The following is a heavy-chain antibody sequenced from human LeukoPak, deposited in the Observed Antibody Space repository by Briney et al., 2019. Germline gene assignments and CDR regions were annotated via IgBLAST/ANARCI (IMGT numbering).Heavy chain of an antibody. CDR1: GLTFSDYW. D-gene: IGHD4-23*01. J-gene: IGHJ4*03. CDR2: ISNDGTST. CDR3: AKDGDLKLRWYYFDY. Sequence: GGSLRLSCAVSGLTFSDYWMHWVRQAPGKGLVWVSRISNDGTSTSYADSVKGRFTISRDNAKNTLYLQMNSLRGEDTAVYYCAKDGDLKLRWYYFDYWGQGTMVTVSS. V-gene: IGHV3-74*01.